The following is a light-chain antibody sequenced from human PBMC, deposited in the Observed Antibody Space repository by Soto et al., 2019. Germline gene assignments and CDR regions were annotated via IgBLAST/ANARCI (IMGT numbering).Light chain of an antibody. CDR2: EVI. Sequence: QSALTQPASVSGSPGQSITISCTGTSSDVGRYDYVSWFQQHPGRAPKLLIYEVINRPSRVSTRFSGSKSGNTASLTISGLQAEDEADFYCSSFTTSSTWVFGGGTKLTVL. J-gene: IGLJ3*02. CDR3: SSFTTSSTWV. V-gene: IGLV2-14*01. CDR1: SSDVGRYDY.